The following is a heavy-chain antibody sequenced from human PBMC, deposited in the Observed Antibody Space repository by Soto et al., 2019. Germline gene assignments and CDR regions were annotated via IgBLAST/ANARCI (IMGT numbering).Heavy chain of an antibody. J-gene: IGHJ4*02. D-gene: IGHD3-22*01. Sequence: SETLSLTCTVSGGSISSGDYYWSWIRQPPGKGLEWIGYIYYSGSTYYNPSLKSRVTISVDTSKNQFSLKLSSVTAADTSVYYCASHSYDSSGYSPPGYWGQGTLVTVSS. V-gene: IGHV4-30-4*01. CDR2: IYYSGST. CDR1: GGSISSGDYY. CDR3: ASHSYDSSGYSPPGY.